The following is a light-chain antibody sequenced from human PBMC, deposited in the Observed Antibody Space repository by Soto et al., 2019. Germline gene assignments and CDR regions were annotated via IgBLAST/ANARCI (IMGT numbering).Light chain of an antibody. CDR1: SSNIGSNT. Sequence: QSVLTQPPSASGTPGQRVTISCSGSSSNIGSNTVNWYQQPPGTAPKLLIYSNNQRPSVVTDRFSASNSSTSASPAISVLQYEDEADYYCAAWDDSLNGPVFGAGTKLTVL. CDR3: AAWDDSLNGPV. CDR2: SNN. V-gene: IGLV1-44*01. J-gene: IGLJ2*01.